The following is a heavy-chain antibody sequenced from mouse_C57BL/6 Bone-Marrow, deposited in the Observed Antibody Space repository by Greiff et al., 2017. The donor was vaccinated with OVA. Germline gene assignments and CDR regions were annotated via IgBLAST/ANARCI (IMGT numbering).Heavy chain of an antibody. D-gene: IGHD3-2*02. CDR2: INPYNGGT. CDR1: GYTFTDYY. Sequence: EVQLKQSGPVLVKPGASVKMSCKASGYTFTDYYMNWVKQSHGKSLEWIGVINPYNGGTSYNQKFKGKATLTVDKSSSTAYMELNSLTSEDSAVYYCARKGSSGPFAYWGQGTLVTVSA. V-gene: IGHV1-19*01. J-gene: IGHJ3*01. CDR3: ARKGSSGPFAY.